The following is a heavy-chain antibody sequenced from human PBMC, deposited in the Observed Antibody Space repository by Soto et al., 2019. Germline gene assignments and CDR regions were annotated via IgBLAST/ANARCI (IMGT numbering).Heavy chain of an antibody. CDR3: ARIFPGAYSSRYIRDY. CDR2: IYYSGST. CDR1: GGSISSGGYY. D-gene: IGHD6-13*01. J-gene: IGHJ4*02. Sequence: QVQLQESGPGLVKPSQTLSLTCTVSGGSISSGGYYWSWIRQHPGKGLEWIGYIYYSGSTYYNPSLKSRVTISVDTSKNQFSLKLSSVTAADTAVYYCARIFPGAYSSRYIRDYWGQGTLVTVS. V-gene: IGHV4-31*03.